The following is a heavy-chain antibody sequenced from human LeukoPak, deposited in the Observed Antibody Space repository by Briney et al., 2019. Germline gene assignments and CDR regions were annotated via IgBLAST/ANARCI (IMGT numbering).Heavy chain of an antibody. D-gene: IGHD6-6*01. Sequence: PGGSLRLSCAASGFTFDDYGMSWVRQAPGKGLEWVSGINWNGGSTGYADSVKGRFTISRDNAKNSLYLQMNSLRAEDTALYYCARGSSSSGGYYYYYYMDVWGKGTTVTVSS. CDR3: ARGSSSSGGYYYYYYMDV. V-gene: IGHV3-20*04. J-gene: IGHJ6*03. CDR2: INWNGGST. CDR1: GFTFDDYG.